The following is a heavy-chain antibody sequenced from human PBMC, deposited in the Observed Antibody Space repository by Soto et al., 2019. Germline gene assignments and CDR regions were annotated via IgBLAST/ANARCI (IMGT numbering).Heavy chain of an antibody. CDR2: INPSGGST. V-gene: IGHV1-46*01. Sequence: ASVKVSFKASGYTFTSYYMHWLRQAPGQGLEWMGIINPSGGSTSYAQKFQGRVTMTRDTSTSTVYMELSSLRSEDAAVYYCARDTSNYDILTGYRDAFDIWGQGTMVTVSS. CDR3: ARDTSNYDILTGYRDAFDI. CDR1: GYTFTSYY. D-gene: IGHD3-9*01. J-gene: IGHJ3*02.